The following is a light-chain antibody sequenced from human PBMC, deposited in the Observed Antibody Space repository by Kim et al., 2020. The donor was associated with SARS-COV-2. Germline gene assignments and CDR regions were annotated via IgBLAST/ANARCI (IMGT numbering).Light chain of an antibody. CDR3: QVWDSGSDHWV. V-gene: IGLV3-21*04. Sequence: SYELTQPPSVSEAPGKTATITCGGDDIGTKSVHWYQQKPGQAPVLVIYYDTDRPSGIPERVSASNSGSTATLTVSRVEAGDEADYYCQVWDSGSDHWVFGGGTQLTVL. CDR2: YDT. CDR1: DIGTKS. J-gene: IGLJ3*02.